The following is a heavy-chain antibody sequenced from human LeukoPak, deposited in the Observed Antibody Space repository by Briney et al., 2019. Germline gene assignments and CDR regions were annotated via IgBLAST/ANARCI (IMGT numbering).Heavy chain of an antibody. J-gene: IGHJ5*02. V-gene: IGHV1-46*01. D-gene: IGHD4/OR15-4a*01. CDR2: INPSSGST. CDR3: ARDHPIGAEGFDP. CDR1: GYTFTSYY. Sequence: GASVKVSCKASGYTFTSYYMHWVRQAPGQGLEWMGIINPSSGSTSYAQKFQGRVTMTRDASTSTVYMELSSLRSEDTAVYYCARDHPIGAEGFDPWGQGTLVTVSS.